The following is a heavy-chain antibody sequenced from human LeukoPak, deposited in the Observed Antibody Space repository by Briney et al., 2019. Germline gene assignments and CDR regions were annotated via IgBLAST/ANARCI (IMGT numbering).Heavy chain of an antibody. CDR3: ARSPYGGNSFDY. Sequence: ASVKVSCKASGYTFTGYYMHWVRQAPGQGLEWMGWINPNSGGTNYAQKFQGRVTMTRDTSISTAYMELSRLRSDDTAVYYCARSPYGGNSFDYWGQGTLVTVSP. CDR2: INPNSGGT. V-gene: IGHV1-2*02. J-gene: IGHJ4*02. D-gene: IGHD4-23*01. CDR1: GYTFTGYY.